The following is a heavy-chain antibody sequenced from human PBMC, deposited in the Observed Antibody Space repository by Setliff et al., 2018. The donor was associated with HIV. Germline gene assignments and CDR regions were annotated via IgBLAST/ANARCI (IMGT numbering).Heavy chain of an antibody. D-gene: IGHD3-22*01. V-gene: IGHV3-48*03. CDR3: ARKYYYDRSGYYY. CDR2: ISSSGNTI. Sequence: PGGSLSLSCAASGFTFSSYEMNWVRQAPGKGLEWVSYISSSGNTIYYADSVKGRFTISRDNAKNSLYLQMNSLRAEDTAVYYCARKYYYDRSGYYYWGQGTLVTVSS. J-gene: IGHJ4*02. CDR1: GFTFSSYE.